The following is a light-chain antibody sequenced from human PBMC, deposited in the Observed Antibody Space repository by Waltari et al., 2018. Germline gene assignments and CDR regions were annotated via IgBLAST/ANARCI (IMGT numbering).Light chain of an antibody. V-gene: IGKV1-5*03. CDR1: QTISSW. J-gene: IGKJ1*01. CDR2: KAS. Sequence: DIQMTQSPSTLSASVGDRVTIPCRASQTISSWVAWYQQKPGKAPKLQIYKASSLESGVSSRFSGSVSVTEFTLTISSLQPDDFATYYCQQYNSYWTFGQGTKVEVK. CDR3: QQYNSYWT.